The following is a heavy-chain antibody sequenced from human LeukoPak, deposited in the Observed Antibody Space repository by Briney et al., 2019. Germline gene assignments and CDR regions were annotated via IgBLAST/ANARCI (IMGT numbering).Heavy chain of an antibody. D-gene: IGHD3-22*01. Sequence: PGGSLRLSCAASGLTFSSYSMNWVRQAPGKGLEWVSSISSSSSYIYYADSVKGRFTISRDNAKNSLYLQMNSLRAEDTAVYYCATSRYYYDSSGYYYWDAFDIWGQGTMVTVSS. CDR1: GLTFSSYS. CDR2: ISSSSSYI. J-gene: IGHJ3*02. V-gene: IGHV3-21*01. CDR3: ATSRYYYDSSGYYYWDAFDI.